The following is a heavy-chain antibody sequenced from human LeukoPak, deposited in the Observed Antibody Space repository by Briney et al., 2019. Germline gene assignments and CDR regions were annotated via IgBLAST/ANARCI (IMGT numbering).Heavy chain of an antibody. Sequence: GGSLRLSCVASGFTFSSFAMSWVRQAPGKGLEWVSTVTSTGGGTYYADSVKGRFTISRDNSKNTLYLQVSGLRAEDTAVYYCVRDSYMFGSDYWGQGTLVTVSS. CDR3: VRDSYMFGSDY. CDR2: VTSTGGGT. J-gene: IGHJ4*02. D-gene: IGHD3-10*02. CDR1: GFTFSSFA. V-gene: IGHV3-23*01.